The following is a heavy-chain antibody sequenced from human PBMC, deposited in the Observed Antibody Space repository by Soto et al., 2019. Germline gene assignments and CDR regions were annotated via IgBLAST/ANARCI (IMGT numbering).Heavy chain of an antibody. D-gene: IGHD3-16*01. CDR3: ARDFTGWPPDGVDH. J-gene: IGHJ4*02. Sequence: ASVKVSCKASGFTFTSYAISWVRQAPGQGLEWMGWISAYNGGTNYAQNFRGRVTMTTDASTSTAYMELRSLRYDDTAMYYCARDFTGWPPDGVDHWGQGNQVTVSS. CDR2: ISAYNGGT. V-gene: IGHV1-18*01. CDR1: GFTFTSYA.